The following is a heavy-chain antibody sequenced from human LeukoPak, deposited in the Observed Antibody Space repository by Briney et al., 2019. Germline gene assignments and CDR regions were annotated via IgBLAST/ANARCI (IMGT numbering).Heavy chain of an antibody. V-gene: IGHV4-59*01. CDR1: GGSISSYY. D-gene: IGHD4-17*01. CDR2: IYYSGST. J-gene: IGHJ4*02. Sequence: SETLSLTCTVSGGSISSYYWNWIRQPPGKGLEWIGYIYYSGSTNYNPSLKSRVAISVDTSKNQFSLKLSSVTAADTAVYYCARDLGGDYDRYFDYWGQGTLVTVSS. CDR3: ARDLGGDYDRYFDY.